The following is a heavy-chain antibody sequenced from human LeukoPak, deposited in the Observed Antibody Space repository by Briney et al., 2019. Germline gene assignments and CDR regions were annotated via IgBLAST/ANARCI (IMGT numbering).Heavy chain of an antibody. CDR2: IYHSGST. CDR3: ARVRGAQLWSHYFDY. Sequence: PSETLSLTCTVPGGSISSGGYSWSWIRQPPGKGLEWIGYIYHSGSTYYNPSLKSRVTISVDRSKNQFSLKLSSVTAADTAVYYCARVRGAQLWSHYFDYWGQGTLVTVSS. J-gene: IGHJ4*02. V-gene: IGHV4-30-2*01. CDR1: GGSISSGGYS. D-gene: IGHD5-18*01.